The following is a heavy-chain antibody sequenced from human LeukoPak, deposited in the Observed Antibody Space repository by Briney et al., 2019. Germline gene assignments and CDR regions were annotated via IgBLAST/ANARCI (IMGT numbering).Heavy chain of an antibody. CDR1: GFTFSSYS. D-gene: IGHD3-10*01. J-gene: IGHJ4*02. CDR3: ARDGGAPSKYGSGSYFVFDY. V-gene: IGHV3-21*01. CDR2: ISSSSSYI. Sequence: GGSLRLSCAASGFTFSSYSMNWVRQAPGKGVEWVSSISSSSSYIYYADSVKGRFTISRDNAKNSLYLQMNSLRAEDTAVYYCARDGGAPSKYGSGSYFVFDYWGQGTLVTVSS.